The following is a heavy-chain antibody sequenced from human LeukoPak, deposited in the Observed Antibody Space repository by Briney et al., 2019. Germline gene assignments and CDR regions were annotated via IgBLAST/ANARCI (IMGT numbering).Heavy chain of an antibody. CDR1: GGSISNCF. J-gene: IGHJ2*01. CDR2: VHYTGST. CDR3: ARPAAGQGGDWYFDL. V-gene: IGHV4-59*08. D-gene: IGHD6-13*01. Sequence: SETLSLTCIVSGGSISNCFWSWIRQPPGRGLEWIGYVHYTGSTNYNPSLKSRATISVDTSKKQFSLKLSSVTATDTAVYYCARPAAGQGGDWYFDLWGRGTLVTVSS.